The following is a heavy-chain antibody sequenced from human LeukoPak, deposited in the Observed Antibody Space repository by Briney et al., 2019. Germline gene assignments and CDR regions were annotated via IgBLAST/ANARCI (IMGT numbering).Heavy chain of an antibody. CDR3: ARLAYHGWPDY. CDR1: EGAISGYY. V-gene: IGHV4-59*08. J-gene: IGHJ4*02. D-gene: IGHD6-19*01. CDR2: IHHTGTI. Sequence: PSETLSLTCTVSEGAISGYYWTWIRQPPGKGLEWIAYIHHTGTIRYNPSVQSRVTISLDTSKNQFSLRLTSVTAADTAVYYCARLAYHGWPDYWGQGTLVTVSS.